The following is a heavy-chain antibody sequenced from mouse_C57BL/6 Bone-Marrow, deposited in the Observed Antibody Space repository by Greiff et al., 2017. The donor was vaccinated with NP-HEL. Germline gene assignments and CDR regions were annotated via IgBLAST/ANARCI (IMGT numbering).Heavy chain of an antibody. V-gene: IGHV1-63*01. CDR3: ARGGPYAMDY. J-gene: IGHJ4*01. D-gene: IGHD3-3*01. Sequence: VQLQQSGAELVRPGTSVKMSCKASGYTFTNYWIGWAKQRPGHGLEWIGDIYPGGGYTNYNEKFKGKATLTADKSSSTAYMQFSSLTSEDSAIYYCARGGPYAMDYWGQGTSVTVSS. CDR1: GYTFTNYW. CDR2: IYPGGGYT.